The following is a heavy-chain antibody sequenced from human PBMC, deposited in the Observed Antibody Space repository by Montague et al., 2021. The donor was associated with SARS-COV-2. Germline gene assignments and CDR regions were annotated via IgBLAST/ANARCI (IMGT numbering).Heavy chain of an antibody. Sequence: SLRLSCAASGFIFSDYNMTWIRQTPGKGLEWISYISGASSRTNYADSVKGRFTISRDNAKNSLFLQTNSLRVEDTAVYYCARGISLFDPWGQGTLVTVSS. CDR3: ARGISLFDP. J-gene: IGHJ5*02. V-gene: IGHV3-11*05. CDR2: ISGASSRT. CDR1: GFIFSDYN.